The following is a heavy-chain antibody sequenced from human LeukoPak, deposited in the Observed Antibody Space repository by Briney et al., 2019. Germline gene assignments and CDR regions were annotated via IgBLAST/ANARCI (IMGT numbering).Heavy chain of an antibody. J-gene: IGHJ4*02. Sequence: PGRSLRLSCAASGFTFSFYAIHWVRQAPGKGLGWVAVISYDGSNKYYADSVKGRFAISRDNSKNTLYLQMNSLRPEDTAVYYCARDTCSSNICYLDYWGQGTLVTVSS. V-gene: IGHV3-30*09. D-gene: IGHD2-2*01. CDR1: GFTFSFYA. CDR2: ISYDGSNK. CDR3: ARDTCSSNICYLDY.